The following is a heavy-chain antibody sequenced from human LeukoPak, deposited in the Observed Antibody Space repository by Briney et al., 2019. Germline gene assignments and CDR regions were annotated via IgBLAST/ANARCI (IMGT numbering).Heavy chain of an antibody. D-gene: IGHD1-14*01. CDR1: GYSISSGYY. Sequence: SETLSLTCAVSGYSISSGYYWGWIRQPPGKGLEWIGSIYHSGSTYYNPSLKSRVTISVDTSKNQFSLKLSSVTAADTAVYYCARHAGYYYYMDVWGKGTTVTLSS. J-gene: IGHJ6*03. CDR2: IYHSGST. CDR3: ARHAGYYYYMDV. V-gene: IGHV4-38-2*01.